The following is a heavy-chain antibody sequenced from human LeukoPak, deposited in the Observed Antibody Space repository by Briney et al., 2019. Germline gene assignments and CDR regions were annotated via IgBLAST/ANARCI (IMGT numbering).Heavy chain of an antibody. CDR2: ISGSGGST. J-gene: IGHJ6*02. CDR3: AKDSLSRFSSGWGYYYYGMDV. CDR1: GFTFSSYA. V-gene: IGHV3-23*01. Sequence: GGSLRLSYAASGFTFSSYAMSWVRQAPGKGLEWVSAISGSGGSTYYADSVKGRFTISRDNSKNTLYLQMNSLRAEDTAVYYCAKDSLSRFSSGWGYYYYGMDVWGQGTTVTVSS. D-gene: IGHD6-19*01.